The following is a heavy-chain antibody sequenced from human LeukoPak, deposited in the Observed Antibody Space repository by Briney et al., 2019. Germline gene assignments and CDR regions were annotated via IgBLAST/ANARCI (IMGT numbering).Heavy chain of an antibody. Sequence: SETLSLTCTVSGGSISSYYWSWIRQPPGKGLEWIGYIYYSGSTNYNPSLKSRVTISVDKSKNQFSLKLSSVTAADTAVYYCAAAGGRFWSYGMDVWGQGTTVTVSS. CDR1: GGSISSYY. J-gene: IGHJ6*02. D-gene: IGHD3-16*01. CDR2: IYYSGST. V-gene: IGHV4-59*12. CDR3: AAAGGRFWSYGMDV.